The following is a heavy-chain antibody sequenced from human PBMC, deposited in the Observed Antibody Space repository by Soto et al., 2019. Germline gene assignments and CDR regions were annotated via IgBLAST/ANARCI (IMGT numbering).Heavy chain of an antibody. D-gene: IGHD6-13*01. V-gene: IGHV4-38-2*01. CDR1: GYSISSGYY. CDR2: TYYGAGS. CDR3: LRVAGSASWYEKAS. Sequence: SETLSLTCAVSGYSISSGYYWVWIRQPPGKGLEWLGTTYYGAGSYYNPSLRSRITILLDASTNQSSLKLSSVTAPDTAVYFCLRVAGSASWYEKASWGQGIFVTVSS. J-gene: IGHJ5*02.